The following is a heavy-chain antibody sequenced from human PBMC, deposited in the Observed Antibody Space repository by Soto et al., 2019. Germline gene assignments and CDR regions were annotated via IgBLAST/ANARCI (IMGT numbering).Heavy chain of an antibody. V-gene: IGHV1-46*01. CDR3: ARVSSWSRFDY. CDR2: INPSGGST. D-gene: IGHD6-13*01. J-gene: IGHJ4*02. CDR1: GYTFTNYY. Sequence: QVQLVQSGAEVKKPGASVKVSCKASGYTFTNYYMHWVRQAPGQGLEWMGIINPSGGSTSYAQKFQGRVTMTRDTSTSTVYMDLSSLRSEDTAVYYCARVSSWSRFDYWGQGTLVTVSS.